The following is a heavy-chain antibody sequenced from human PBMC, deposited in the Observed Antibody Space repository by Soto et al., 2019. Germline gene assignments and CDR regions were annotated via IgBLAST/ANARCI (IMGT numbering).Heavy chain of an antibody. D-gene: IGHD1-1*01. CDR2: IIPIFGTI. V-gene: IGHV1-69*15. CDR3: AREGYTFGPGEVRGAFDI. J-gene: IGHJ3*02. Sequence: QVQLVQSGAEVRRPGSSVKVSCKASGGTFGSNAISWVRHAPGQGLEGMGNIIPIFGTINNAQKFQGRVTIPADESTNTAYMELSSLRSEDTAVYYCAREGYTFGPGEVRGAFDIWGQGTMVTVSS. CDR1: GGTFGSNA.